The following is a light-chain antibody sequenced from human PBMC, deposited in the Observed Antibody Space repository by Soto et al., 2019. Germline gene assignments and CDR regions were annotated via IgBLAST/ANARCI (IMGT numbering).Light chain of an antibody. Sequence: EIVLTQSPGTLSLSPGERATLSCRASQSVNSRYLAWYQQKAGQAPRLLIYGASSRATGIPDRFSGSGSGTDFTLTISRLEPEDFAVYYCQQYGSSPQTFGQGTKVDIK. CDR2: GAS. J-gene: IGKJ1*01. V-gene: IGKV3-20*01. CDR3: QQYGSSPQT. CDR1: QSVNSRY.